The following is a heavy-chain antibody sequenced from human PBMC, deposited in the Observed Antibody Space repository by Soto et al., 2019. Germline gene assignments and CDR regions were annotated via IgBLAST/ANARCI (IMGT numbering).Heavy chain of an antibody. Sequence: HPGGSLRLSCAASGFTFDDYAMHWVRQAPGKGLEWVSGISWNSGSIGYADSVKGRFTISRDNAKNSLYLQMNSLRAEDTALYYCAKDISHTAMAPLDYCGQGTLVTVSS. D-gene: IGHD5-18*01. CDR3: AKDISHTAMAPLDY. V-gene: IGHV3-9*01. CDR2: ISWNSGSI. CDR1: GFTFDDYA. J-gene: IGHJ4*02.